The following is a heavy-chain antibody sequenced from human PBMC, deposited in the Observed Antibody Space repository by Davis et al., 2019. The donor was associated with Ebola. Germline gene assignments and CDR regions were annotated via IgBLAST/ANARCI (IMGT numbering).Heavy chain of an antibody. J-gene: IGHJ3*02. CDR1: GGSFSGYY. V-gene: IGHV4-34*01. CDR3: ARDITTIVGNAFDI. Sequence: MPSETLSLTCAVYGGSFSGYYWSWIRQPPGKGLEWIGEINHSGSTNYNPSLKSRVTISVDTSKNQFSLKLSSVTAADTAVYYCARDITTIVGNAFDIWGQGTMVTVSS. CDR2: INHSGST. D-gene: IGHD3-22*01.